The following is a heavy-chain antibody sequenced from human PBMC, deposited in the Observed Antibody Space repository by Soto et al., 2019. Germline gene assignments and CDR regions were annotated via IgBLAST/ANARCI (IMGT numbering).Heavy chain of an antibody. V-gene: IGHV3-30*18. J-gene: IGHJ4*02. CDR2: ISSDGSEK. Sequence: PVGSLRLSCVASGFTFSNYAMHWVRQAPGKGLGWVAVISSDGSEKYYLDSVRDRFTISRDNSKNTLYLQMNNLRPEDTAMYYCANSWTTLTTGFDFWGQGALVTSPQ. CDR3: ANSWTTLTTGFDF. D-gene: IGHD4-17*01. CDR1: GFTFSNYA.